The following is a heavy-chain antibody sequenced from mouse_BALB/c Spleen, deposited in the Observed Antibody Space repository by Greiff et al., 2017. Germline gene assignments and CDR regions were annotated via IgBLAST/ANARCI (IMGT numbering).Heavy chain of an antibody. CDR2: ISSGSSTI. V-gene: IGHV5-17*02. Sequence: EVKLMESGGGLVQPGGSRKLSCAASGFTFSSFGMHWVRQAPEKGLEWVAYISSGSSTIYYADTVKGRFPISRDNPKNTLFLQMTSLRSEDTAMYYCARKCYGNPGNYAMDYWGQGTSVTVSS. D-gene: IGHD2-1*01. J-gene: IGHJ4*01. CDR3: ARKCYGNPGNYAMDY. CDR1: GFTFSSFG.